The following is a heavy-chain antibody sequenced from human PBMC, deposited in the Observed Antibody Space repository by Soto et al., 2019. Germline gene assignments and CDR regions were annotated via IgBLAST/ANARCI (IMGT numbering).Heavy chain of an antibody. Sequence: TLSLTCTVSGGSISSGGYYWSWIRQHPGKGLEWIGYIYYSGSTYYNPSLKSRVTISVDTSKNQFSLKLSSVTAADTAVYYCERGQLYDFWRSGPDYWGQGTLVTVSS. CDR3: ERGQLYDFWRSGPDY. CDR2: IYYSGST. V-gene: IGHV4-31*03. J-gene: IGHJ4*02. D-gene: IGHD3-3*01. CDR1: GGSISSGGYY.